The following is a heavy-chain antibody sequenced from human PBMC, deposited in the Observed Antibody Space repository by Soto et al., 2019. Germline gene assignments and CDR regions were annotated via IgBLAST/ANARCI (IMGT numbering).Heavy chain of an antibody. J-gene: IGHJ5*01. CDR3: ARHRREEKDRLHFYHNNDYYNYKWFGS. V-gene: IGHV4-39*01. Sequence: SETLSLTCTVSGGSVSSSNYYWGWIRQPPGQGLEWIGSVNYRGSTSYNPSLKSRVSMFVDTSKRQFSLKLSPVTAADTAVYFCARHRREEKDRLHFYHNNDYYNYKWFGSWGQGTLVTVSS. CDR1: GGSVSSSNYY. CDR2: VNYRGST. D-gene: IGHD3-22*01.